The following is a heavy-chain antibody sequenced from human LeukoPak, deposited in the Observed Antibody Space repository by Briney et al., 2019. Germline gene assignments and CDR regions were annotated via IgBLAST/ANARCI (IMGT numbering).Heavy chain of an antibody. D-gene: IGHD3-10*01. V-gene: IGHV3-48*03. Sequence: PGGSLRLSCTASGFTFNSYEMNWVRQAPGKGLEWVSYISSSGSTIYYADSVKGRFTISRDNAKNPLYLQMNSLRAEDTAVYYCASTMVRGVIMDYWGQGTLVTVSS. CDR1: GFTFNSYE. CDR3: ASTMVRGVIMDY. CDR2: ISSSGSTI. J-gene: IGHJ4*02.